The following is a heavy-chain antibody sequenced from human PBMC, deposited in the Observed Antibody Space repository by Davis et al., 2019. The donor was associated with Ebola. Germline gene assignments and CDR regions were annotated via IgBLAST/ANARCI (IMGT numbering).Heavy chain of an antibody. J-gene: IGHJ6*04. CDR1: GGSISSGGYY. V-gene: IGHV4-31*03. Sequence: LRLSCTVSGGSISSGGYYWSWIRQHPGKGLEWIGYIYYSGRTYYNPSLKGRVTMSVDTSKNQFSLKLSSVTAADTAVYYCARVRGRFGEYDMDVWGKGTTVTVSS. CDR3: ARVRGRFGEYDMDV. D-gene: IGHD3-10*01. CDR2: IYYSGRT.